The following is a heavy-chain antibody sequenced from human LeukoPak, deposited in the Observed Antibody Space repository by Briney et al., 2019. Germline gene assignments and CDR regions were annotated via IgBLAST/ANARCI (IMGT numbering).Heavy chain of an antibody. CDR1: GFTFDDYG. Sequence: GGSLRLSCAASGFTFDDYGLSWVGQVPGKGGEGVSGLNWNGGSTVYADSVKGRFTISRDKAKKSLYLQMNSLRPDDTALYYCARDGGWYKRGLDHYYYYMDVWGKGTTVTVSS. D-gene: IGHD6-19*01. CDR2: LNWNGGST. V-gene: IGHV3-20*04. J-gene: IGHJ6*03. CDR3: ARDGGWYKRGLDHYYYYMDV.